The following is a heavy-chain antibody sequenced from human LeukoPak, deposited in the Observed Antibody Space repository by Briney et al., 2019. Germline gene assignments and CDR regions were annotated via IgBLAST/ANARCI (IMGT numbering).Heavy chain of an antibody. D-gene: IGHD3-10*01. J-gene: IGHJ5*02. CDR1: GFSLSTSGVG. Sequence: SGPTLVKPTQTLTLTCTFSGFSLSTSGVGVGWIRQPPGKALEWLALIYWDDDKRYSPSLKSRLTITKDTSKNQVVLTMANMDPVDTATYYCARSWYYGSGYNWFDPWGQGTLVTVSS. CDR2: IYWDDDK. CDR3: ARSWYYGSGYNWFDP. V-gene: IGHV2-5*02.